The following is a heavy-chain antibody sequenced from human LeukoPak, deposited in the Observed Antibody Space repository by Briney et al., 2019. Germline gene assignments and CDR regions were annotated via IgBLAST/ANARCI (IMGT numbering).Heavy chain of an antibody. CDR1: GYTFTYYY. Sequence: ASVNVSCKASGYTFTYYYMHWVRQAPGQGREWMGWINPNSGGRNYAQKFQGRVTMTRDTSISTAYMELSRLRSDDTAVYYCAREQITGTSGLLGMDVWGKGTTVTVSS. CDR3: AREQITGTSGLLGMDV. CDR2: INPNSGGR. V-gene: IGHV1-2*02. J-gene: IGHJ6*03. D-gene: IGHD1-7*01.